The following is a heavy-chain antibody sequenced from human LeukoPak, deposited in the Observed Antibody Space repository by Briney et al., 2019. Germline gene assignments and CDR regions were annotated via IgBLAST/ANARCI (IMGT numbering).Heavy chain of an antibody. D-gene: IGHD6-19*01. CDR3: ARDPVGWYEAEYFQH. J-gene: IGHJ1*01. CDR1: GYTFTIYG. Sequence: GAAVRVSYKASGYTFTIYGISWVRQAPGQGLEWMGWISAYNGNTNYAKKLQGRVTMTTDTSTSTAYMELRSLRSDDTAVYYCARDPVGWYEAEYFQHWGQGTLVTVSS. CDR2: ISAYNGNT. V-gene: IGHV1-18*01.